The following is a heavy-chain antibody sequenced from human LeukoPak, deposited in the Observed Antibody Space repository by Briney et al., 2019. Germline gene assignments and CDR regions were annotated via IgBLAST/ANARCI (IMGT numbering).Heavy chain of an antibody. CDR2: IYHSGST. CDR3: ARAMRDSSGYYYLYYYGMDV. Sequence: PSETLSLTCTVSGYSISSGYYWGWIRQPPGKGLEWIGSIYHSGSTYYNPSLKSRVTISVDTSKNQFSLKLSSVTAADTAVCYCARAMRDSSGYYYLYYYGMDVWGQGTTVTVSS. V-gene: IGHV4-38-2*02. CDR1: GYSISSGYY. J-gene: IGHJ6*02. D-gene: IGHD3-22*01.